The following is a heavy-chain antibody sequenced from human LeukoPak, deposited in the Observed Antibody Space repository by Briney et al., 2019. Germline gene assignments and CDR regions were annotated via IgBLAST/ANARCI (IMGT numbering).Heavy chain of an antibody. J-gene: IGHJ4*02. V-gene: IGHV4-34*01. D-gene: IGHD6-19*01. Sequence: SETLSLTCAVYGGSFSGYYWSWIRQPPGKGLEWIGEINHSGSTNYNPSLKSRVTISVDTSKNQFSLKLSSVTAADTAVYYCAKGVGQWLVRYYFDYWGQGTLVTVSS. CDR2: INHSGST. CDR1: GGSFSGYY. CDR3: AKGVGQWLVRYYFDY.